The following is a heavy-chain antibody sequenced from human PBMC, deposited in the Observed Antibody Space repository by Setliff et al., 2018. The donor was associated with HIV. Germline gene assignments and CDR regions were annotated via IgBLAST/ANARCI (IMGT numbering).Heavy chain of an antibody. CDR3: ARGGRGWYMDC. J-gene: IGHJ4*02. CDR1: GFTFSDHY. V-gene: IGHV3-72*01. CDR2: IRDKVNTYTT. Sequence: GGSLRLSCAASGFTFSDHYMDWVRQDPGKGLEWVGRIRDKVNTYTTKYAASVKGRFTISRDDSKHSLFLQLNSLKTEDTAVYYCARGGRGWYMDCWGQGTLVTVSS. D-gene: IGHD6-19*01.